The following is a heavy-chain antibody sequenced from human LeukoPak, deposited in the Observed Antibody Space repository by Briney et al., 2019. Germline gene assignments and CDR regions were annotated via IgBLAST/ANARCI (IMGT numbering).Heavy chain of an antibody. CDR1: GFTFSSYS. CDR3: ARMIDYNYGYAFDF. D-gene: IGHD5-18*01. Sequence: GGSLRLSCAASGFTFSSYSVNWVRQAPGKGLEWVSSISSSSTYVYYADSVKGRFTISRDNAKNSLYLQMNSLRDEDTAVYYCARMIDYNYGYAFDFWGQGTLVTVSS. J-gene: IGHJ4*02. V-gene: IGHV3-21*01. CDR2: ISSSSTYV.